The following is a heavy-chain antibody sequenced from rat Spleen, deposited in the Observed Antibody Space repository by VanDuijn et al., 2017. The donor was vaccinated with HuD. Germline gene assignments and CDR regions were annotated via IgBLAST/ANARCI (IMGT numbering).Heavy chain of an antibody. V-gene: IGHV2-34*01. Sequence: QVQLKESGPGLVQPSETLSLTCTVSGFSLTSYSVSWVRQPSGKGPEWMGRMWYDGDTAYNSALKSRLSVTRDTSKNQVFLKMNSLQTDDTAMYFCARGWERFAYWGQGTLVTVSS. J-gene: IGHJ3*01. D-gene: IGHD5-1*01. CDR1: GFSLTSYS. CDR2: MWYDGDT. CDR3: ARGWERFAY.